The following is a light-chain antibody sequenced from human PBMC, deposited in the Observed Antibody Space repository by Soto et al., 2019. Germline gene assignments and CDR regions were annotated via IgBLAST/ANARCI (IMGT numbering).Light chain of an antibody. CDR2: GAS. CDR3: HLYGSSPPRT. V-gene: IGKV3-20*01. Sequence: EIVLTQSPGTLSLSPGERATLSCRASQSVSSTYLGWYQQKPGQAPRLLIYGASSRATGIPDRFSGSGSGTDFTRTIARLEPEDFAVYYCHLYGSSPPRTFGQGTKVEIK. CDR1: QSVSSTY. J-gene: IGKJ1*01.